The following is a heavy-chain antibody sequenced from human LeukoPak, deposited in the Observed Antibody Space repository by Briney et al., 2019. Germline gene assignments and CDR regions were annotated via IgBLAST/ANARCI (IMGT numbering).Heavy chain of an antibody. D-gene: IGHD3-10*01. V-gene: IGHV3-23*01. J-gene: IGHJ4*02. CDR3: AKGSGYYGSGSYTFDY. Sequence: GGSLRLSCAASGFTFSSYAMSWVRQAPGKGMEWVSAISGSGGSTYYADSVKGRFTISRDNSKKTLYLQMNSLRAEDTAVYYCAKGSGYYGSGSYTFDYWGQGTLVTVSS. CDR1: GFTFSSYA. CDR2: ISGSGGST.